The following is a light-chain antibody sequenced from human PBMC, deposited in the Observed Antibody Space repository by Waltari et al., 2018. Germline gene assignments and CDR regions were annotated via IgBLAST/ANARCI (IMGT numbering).Light chain of an antibody. Sequence: DIVWTQSPSILYMAPGERAPLSCRASQSVTNYLAWYQQKPGQAPRLLIYDTSNRATGIPARFSGSGFGTDFTLTISSLEPEDFAVYYCQQRRDWPLTFGGGTKVEIK. CDR2: DTS. V-gene: IGKV3-11*01. CDR1: QSVTNY. CDR3: QQRRDWPLT. J-gene: IGKJ4*01.